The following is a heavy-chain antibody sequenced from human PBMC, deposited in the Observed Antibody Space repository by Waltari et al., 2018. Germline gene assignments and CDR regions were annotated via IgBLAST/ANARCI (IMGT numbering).Heavy chain of an antibody. CDR2: MWHGGST. CDR1: GDSIRSNYY. J-gene: IGHJ4*02. V-gene: IGHV4-38-2*02. CDR3: ARNSSGWSFDS. Sequence: QVQLQESGPGLVKPSETLSVTCTFSGDSIRSNYYWGWIRQPPGKGLEWIGTMWHGGSTYYTPSLKSRVSISMDTSKNQFSLKLNSVTAADTAVYYCARNSSGWSFDSWGQGTLVTVSS. D-gene: IGHD6-19*01.